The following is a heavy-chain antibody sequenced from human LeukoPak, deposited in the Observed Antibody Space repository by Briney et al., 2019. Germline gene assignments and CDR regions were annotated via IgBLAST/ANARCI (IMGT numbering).Heavy chain of an antibody. J-gene: IGHJ3*02. CDR1: GYSFTSYW. D-gene: IGHD3-22*01. CDR3: ARHPRGDYYDSSGYYYGAFDI. V-gene: IGHV5-51*01. Sequence: GESLKISCKGSGYSFTSYWFGWVRQMPGKGLEWMGIIYPGDSDTRYSPSFQGQVTISADKSISTAYLQWSSLKASDTAMYYCARHPRGDYYDSSGYYYGAFDIWGQGTMVTVSS. CDR2: IYPGDSDT.